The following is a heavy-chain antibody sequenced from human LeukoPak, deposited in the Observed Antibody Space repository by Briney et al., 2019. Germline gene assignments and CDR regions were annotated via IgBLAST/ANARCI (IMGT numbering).Heavy chain of an antibody. CDR3: ASLLIAAAATDY. CDR2: ISSSSYI. D-gene: IGHD6-13*01. V-gene: IGHV3-21*01. J-gene: IGHJ4*02. Sequence: PGGSLRLSCAASEFTFSSYSMNWVRQAPGKGLEWVSSISSSSYIYYADSVKGRFTISRDNAKNSLYLQMNSLRAEDTAVYYCASLLIAAAATDYWGQGTLVTVSS. CDR1: EFTFSSYS.